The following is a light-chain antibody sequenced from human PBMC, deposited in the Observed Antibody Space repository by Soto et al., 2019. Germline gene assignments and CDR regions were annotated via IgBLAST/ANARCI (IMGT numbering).Light chain of an antibody. CDR3: SSYTSTSTHYV. CDR2: DVS. J-gene: IGLJ1*01. V-gene: IGLV2-14*03. CDR1: SSDVGDYNY. Sequence: QSALTQPASVSGSPGQSITISCTGTSSDVGDYNYVSWYQHHPGKAPKLMIYDVSNRPSGISNRFSGSKSGNTASLTISGLQAEDEADYYCSSYTSTSTHYVFGTGTKLTVL.